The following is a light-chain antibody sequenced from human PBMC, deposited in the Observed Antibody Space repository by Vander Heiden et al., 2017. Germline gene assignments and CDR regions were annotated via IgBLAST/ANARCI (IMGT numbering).Light chain of an antibody. CDR2: GNS. CDR3: QSYDSSLSGWV. CDR1: SSNSGAGYD. J-gene: IGLJ3*02. V-gene: IGLV1-40*01. Sequence: QSVLTQPPSVSGAPGPRVTISCTGSSSNSGAGYDVHWYQQFPGTAPKLLIYGNSNRPSGVPDRFSGSKSGTSASLAITGLQAEDEADYYCQSYDSSLSGWVFGGGTKLTVL.